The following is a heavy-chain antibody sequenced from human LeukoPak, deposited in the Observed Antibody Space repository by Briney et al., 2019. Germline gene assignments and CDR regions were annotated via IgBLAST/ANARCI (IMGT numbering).Heavy chain of an antibody. D-gene: IGHD1-1*01. CDR3: ARDHNYAFDN. Sequence: GGSLRLSCAASGFTFIEYSMNWVRQAPGKGLEWISYIGIDSGNTKYADSVRGRFTISADKAKNSLYLQMNSLRVEDTAVYYCARDHNYAFDNWGQGTLVSVAS. CDR1: GFTFIEYS. V-gene: IGHV3-48*01. J-gene: IGHJ4*02. CDR2: IGIDSGNT.